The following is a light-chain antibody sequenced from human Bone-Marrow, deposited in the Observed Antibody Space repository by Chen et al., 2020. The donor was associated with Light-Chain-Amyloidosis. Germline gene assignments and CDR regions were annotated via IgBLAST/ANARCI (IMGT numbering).Light chain of an antibody. CDR2: DDS. J-gene: IGLJ3*02. Sequence: SYVLTQPSSVSAAPGQTATIACGGNNIGSTSVPWYQQTPGQAPLLLVYDDSDRPAGIPERLSGSNSGNAATLTSSRVEAGDEADYYCQVWDRSSDRPVFGGGTKLTVL. V-gene: IGLV3-21*02. CDR3: QVWDRSSDRPV. CDR1: NIGSTS.